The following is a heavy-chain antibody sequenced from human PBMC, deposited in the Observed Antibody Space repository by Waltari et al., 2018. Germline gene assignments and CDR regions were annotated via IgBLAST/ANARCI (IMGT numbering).Heavy chain of an antibody. CDR3: ARPQESGWGSFDY. CDR2: TYYRGGT. J-gene: IGHJ4*02. Sequence: QLQLQESGPGLVKPSETLSLTCTVSGGSISRSSYYWGWFRQPPGKGLEWIGSTYYRGGTYYNPSLKSRVTISVDTSKNQFSLELSSVTATDTAIYYCARPQESGWGSFDYWGQGTLVTVSS. CDR1: GGSISRSSYY. V-gene: IGHV4-39*01. D-gene: IGHD3-10*01.